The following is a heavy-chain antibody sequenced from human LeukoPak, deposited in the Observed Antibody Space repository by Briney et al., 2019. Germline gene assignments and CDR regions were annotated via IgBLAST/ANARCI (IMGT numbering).Heavy chain of an antibody. D-gene: IGHD5-18*01. Sequence: SETLSLTCTVSGGSISSYYWSWIRQPAGKGLERIGRIYTSGSINYNPSLKSRVTMSVDTSKNQFSLKLSSVTAADTAVYYCARDRDDGRGYSYDFWGQGTLVTVSS. CDR1: GGSISSYY. CDR2: IYTSGSI. CDR3: ARDRDDGRGYSYDF. J-gene: IGHJ4*02. V-gene: IGHV4-4*07.